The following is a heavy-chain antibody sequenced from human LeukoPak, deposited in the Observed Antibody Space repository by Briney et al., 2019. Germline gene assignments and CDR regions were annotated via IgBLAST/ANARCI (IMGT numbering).Heavy chain of an antibody. V-gene: IGHV3-30*04. CDR1: GFTFSSYA. CDR3: VRGGSPPTSTWSLDE. Sequence: GTSLRLSCAASGFTFSSYAIHWVRQAPGKGLEWVAVISFDGTDAFYADSVKGRFTISRDNSKNTVSLQMDSLTIEDTAVYYCVRGGSPPTSTWSLDEWGQGTLVSVSS. J-gene: IGHJ4*02. CDR2: ISFDGTDA. D-gene: IGHD2-2*01.